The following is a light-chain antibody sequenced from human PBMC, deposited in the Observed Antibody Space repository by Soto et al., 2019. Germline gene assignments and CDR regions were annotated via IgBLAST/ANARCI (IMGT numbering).Light chain of an antibody. Sequence: QAVVTQPPSASGTPGQRVTISCSGSTSNIGSNTVNWYHHLPGTAPKLLIYSHNQRPSGVPDRFSGSRSGTSASLANSGLQSDDEADYYCAAWDDSLNGVVFGGGTKRTFL. J-gene: IGLJ2*01. CDR2: SHN. CDR3: AAWDDSLNGVV. CDR1: TSNIGSNT. V-gene: IGLV1-44*01.